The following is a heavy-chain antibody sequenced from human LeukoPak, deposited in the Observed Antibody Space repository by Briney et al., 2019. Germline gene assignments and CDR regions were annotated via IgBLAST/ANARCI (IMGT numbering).Heavy chain of an antibody. CDR3: ATHYMVTSVGFDP. CDR1: GGSFSGYY. V-gene: IGHV4-34*01. J-gene: IGHJ5*02. Sequence: SETLSLTCAVYGGSFSGYYWSWIRQPPGKGLEWIGEINHSGSTNYNPSLKSRVTISVDKYTNQFSLKLSSVTAADPAVYYCATHYMVTSVGFDPWGQGTLVTVSS. D-gene: IGHD5-18*01. CDR2: INHSGST.